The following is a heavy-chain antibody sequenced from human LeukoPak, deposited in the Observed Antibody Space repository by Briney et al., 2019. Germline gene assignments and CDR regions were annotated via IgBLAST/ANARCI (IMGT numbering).Heavy chain of an antibody. Sequence: GASVKVSCKASGYTLTSYDINWVRQATGQGLEWMGWMNPNSGNAGYAQKFQGRVTITRDTSINTAYMELSSLRSEDTAVYYCARAGKRYCSGGSCDNWLDPWGQGTLVTVSS. CDR1: GYTLTSYD. CDR2: MNPNSGNA. CDR3: ARAGKRYCSGGSCDNWLDP. J-gene: IGHJ5*02. V-gene: IGHV1-8*03. D-gene: IGHD2-15*01.